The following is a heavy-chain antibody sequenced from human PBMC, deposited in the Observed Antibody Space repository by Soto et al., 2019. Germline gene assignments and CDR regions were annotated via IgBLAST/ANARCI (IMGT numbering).Heavy chain of an antibody. V-gene: IGHV2-5*02. CDR1: GFSLSTSGVG. D-gene: IGHD3-10*01. CDR2: IYWDDDK. CDR3: AHIKSLEVLLWFGEFDY. Sequence: SGPTLVKPTQTLTLTCTFSGFSLSTSGVGVGWIRQPPGKALEWLALIYWDDDKRYSPSLKSRLTITKDTSKNQVVLTMTNMDPVDTATYYCAHIKSLEVLLWFGEFDYWGQGTLVTVSS. J-gene: IGHJ4*02.